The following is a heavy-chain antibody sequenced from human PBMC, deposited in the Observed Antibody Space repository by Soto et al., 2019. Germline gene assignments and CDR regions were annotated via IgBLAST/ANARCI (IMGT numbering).Heavy chain of an antibody. CDR3: ARGLSGSGD. D-gene: IGHD3-10*01. V-gene: IGHV3-30-3*01. CDR1: GFAFSSYA. Sequence: QVQLVESGGGVVQPGRSLRLSCAASGFAFSSYAMHWVRQAPGKGLEWVAVISYDGSNKYYADSVKGRFTISRDNSKNPLYLQMTSLRAEDTAVYYCARGLSGSGDWGQGTLVTVSS. J-gene: IGHJ4*02. CDR2: ISYDGSNK.